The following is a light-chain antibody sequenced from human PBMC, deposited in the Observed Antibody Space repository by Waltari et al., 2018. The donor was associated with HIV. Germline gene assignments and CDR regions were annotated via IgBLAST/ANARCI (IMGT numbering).Light chain of an antibody. V-gene: IGLV7-43*01. J-gene: IGLJ1*01. Sequence: QTVVTQEPSLTVSPGGTVTVTCASSTGAVTSDYYPNWFQQKPGQVPRSLIYSTSKKHSWTPARFSGSLLGGKAALTLTGLQPEDEADYDCLLCYGGAQRYGFGTGTKVTVL. CDR2: STS. CDR3: LLCYGGAQRYG. CDR1: TGAVTSDYY.